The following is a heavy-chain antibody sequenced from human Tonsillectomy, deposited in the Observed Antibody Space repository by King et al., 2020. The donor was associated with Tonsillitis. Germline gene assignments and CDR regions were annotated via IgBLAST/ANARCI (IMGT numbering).Heavy chain of an antibody. J-gene: IGHJ3*02. CDR3: ARQQYGDYADAFDI. V-gene: IGHV4-39*01. D-gene: IGHD4-17*01. CDR2: IYYSGST. Sequence: QLQESDPGLVKPSETLSLTCTVSGGSISSSSYYWGWIRQPPGKGLEWIGSIYYSGSTYYNPSLKSRVTISVDTSKNQFSLKLSSVTAADTAVYYCARQQYGDYADAFDIWGQGTMVTVSS. CDR1: GGSISSSSYY.